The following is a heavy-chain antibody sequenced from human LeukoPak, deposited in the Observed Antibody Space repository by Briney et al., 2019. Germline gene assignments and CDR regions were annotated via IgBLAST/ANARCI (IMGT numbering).Heavy chain of an antibody. J-gene: IGHJ5*02. CDR2: ISYDGSNK. Sequence: GGSLRLSCAASGFTLSSYAMHWVRQAPGKGLEWVAVISYDGSNKYYADSVKGRFTISRDNSKNTLYLQMNSMRAEDTAVYYCARARIATAGWFDPWGQGTLVTVSS. CDR3: ARARIATAGWFDP. CDR1: GFTLSSYA. D-gene: IGHD6-13*01. V-gene: IGHV3-30*04.